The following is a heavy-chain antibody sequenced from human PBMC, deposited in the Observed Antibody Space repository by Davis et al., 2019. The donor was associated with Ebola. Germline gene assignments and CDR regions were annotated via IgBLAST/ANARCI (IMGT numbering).Heavy chain of an antibody. J-gene: IGHJ6*02. CDR3: ARGNYGDYIVLYYYNMDV. V-gene: IGHV4-59*08. D-gene: IGHD4-17*01. CDR2: IYYSGLT. CDR1: GGSMSSYY. Sequence: SETLSLTCNVSGGSMSSYYWSWIRQPPGKGLEWIGYIYYSGLTTYSPSLASRVTISVDSSKNQLSLTLSSVTAADTAVYYCARGNYGDYIVLYYYNMDVWGQGTTVTVSS.